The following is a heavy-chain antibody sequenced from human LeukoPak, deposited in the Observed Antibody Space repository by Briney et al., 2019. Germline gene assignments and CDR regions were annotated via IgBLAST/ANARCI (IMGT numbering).Heavy chain of an antibody. CDR2: ISYDGSNK. CDR1: GFTFSSYS. Sequence: GGSLRLSCAASGFTFSSYSMNWVRQAPGKGLEWVAVISYDGSNKYYADSVKGRFTISRDNSKNTLYLQMNSLRAEDTAVYYCARDILRYFENWFDPWGQGTLVTVSS. J-gene: IGHJ5*02. CDR3: ARDILRYFENWFDP. V-gene: IGHV3-30*03. D-gene: IGHD3-9*01.